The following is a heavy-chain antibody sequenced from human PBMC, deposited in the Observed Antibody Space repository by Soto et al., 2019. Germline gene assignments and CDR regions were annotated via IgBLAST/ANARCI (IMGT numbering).Heavy chain of an antibody. CDR3: ARDTGTYPYYFDS. CDR1: GGSISSGENF. V-gene: IGHV4-30-4*01. CDR2: IHHSGST. D-gene: IGHD1-26*01. Sequence: SETLSLTCTVSGGSISSGENFWNWIRQSPGKGLEWIGYIHHSGSTYYNPSLKSRLTISVDTSKNQISLKLNSVTAADTAVYYCARDTGTYPYYFDSWGQGTLVTVSS. J-gene: IGHJ4*02.